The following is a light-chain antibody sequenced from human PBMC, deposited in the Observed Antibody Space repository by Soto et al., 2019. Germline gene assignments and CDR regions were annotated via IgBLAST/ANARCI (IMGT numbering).Light chain of an antibody. CDR1: TSNIGSNS. CDR3: ASWDDRLIVRL. V-gene: IGLV1-47*01. Sequence: QAVVTQPPSTSGTPGQRVTISCTGSTSNIGSNSVFWYQQLPGRAPKLLIYWSDHRPSGVPDRFSGSKSGTSGSLAISGLRSEDEGDYYCASWDDRLIVRLFGGGTKVTVL. CDR2: WSD. J-gene: IGLJ3*02.